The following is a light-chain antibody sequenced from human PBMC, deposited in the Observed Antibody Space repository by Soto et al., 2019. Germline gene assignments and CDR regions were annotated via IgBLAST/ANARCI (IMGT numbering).Light chain of an antibody. V-gene: IGKV3-15*01. CDR1: QSVSSN. Sequence: EIVMTQSPATLSVSPGERATLSCRASQSVSSNLAWYQQKPGQAPRLLIYGASTSATGIPARFSGSGSGTEFTVTISRLQSEDFAVYYCQQYNNWPRTFGQGTKVEIK. CDR2: GAS. J-gene: IGKJ1*01. CDR3: QQYNNWPRT.